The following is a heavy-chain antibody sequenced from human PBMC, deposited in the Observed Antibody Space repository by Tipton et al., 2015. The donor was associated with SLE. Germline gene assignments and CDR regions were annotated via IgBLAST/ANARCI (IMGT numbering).Heavy chain of an antibody. Sequence: TLSLTCTVSGGSISSYYWSWIRQPPGKGLEWIGYLYYSGSTNYNPSLKSRVTISVDTSKNQFSLKLSSVTAADTAVYYSAGGVGSRYFDYWGQGTLATVP. CDR1: GGSISSYY. J-gene: IGHJ4*02. CDR3: AGGVGSRYFDY. D-gene: IGHD1-26*01. CDR2: LYYSGST. V-gene: IGHV4-59*07.